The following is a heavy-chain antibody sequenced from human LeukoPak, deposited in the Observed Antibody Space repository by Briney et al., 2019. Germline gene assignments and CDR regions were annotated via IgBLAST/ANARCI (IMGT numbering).Heavy chain of an antibody. D-gene: IGHD2-8*02. CDR2: IYPGDSDT. Sequence: GESLKISCKGSGSTFTSYWIGWGRQLPGKGLEWMGIIYPGDSDTRYSPSFQGQVTISADKSISTAYLQWSSLKASDTAMYYCARRPRYWGHNWFDPWGQGTLVTVSS. J-gene: IGHJ5*02. CDR3: ARRPRYWGHNWFDP. V-gene: IGHV5-51*01. CDR1: GSTFTSYW.